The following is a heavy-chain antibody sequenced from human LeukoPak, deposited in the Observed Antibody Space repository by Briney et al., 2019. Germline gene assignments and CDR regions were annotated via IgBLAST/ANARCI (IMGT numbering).Heavy chain of an antibody. Sequence: GASVKVSCKASGYTFTSYGISWVRQAPGQGLEWMGWISAYNGNTNYAQKLQGRVTMTTDTSTSTAYMELRSLRSDDTDVYYCARVPFDTRFEDDILSDYWGQGTLVTVSS. D-gene: IGHD3-9*01. CDR2: ISAYNGNT. J-gene: IGHJ4*02. CDR3: ARVPFDTRFEDDILSDY. CDR1: GYTFTSYG. V-gene: IGHV1-18*01.